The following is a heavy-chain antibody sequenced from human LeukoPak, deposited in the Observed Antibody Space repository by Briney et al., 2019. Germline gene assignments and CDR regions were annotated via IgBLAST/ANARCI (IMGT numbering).Heavy chain of an antibody. CDR1: GFTFDDYA. CDR3: ASRPAYSSGWYDY. J-gene: IGHJ4*02. D-gene: IGHD6-19*01. V-gene: IGHV3-9*01. CDR2: ISWNSGTI. Sequence: PGRSLRLSCAASGFTFDDYAMHWVRQAPGKGLEWVSGISWNSGTIGYADSVKGRFTISRDNAKNSLYLQMNSLRAEDTALYCCASRPAYSSGWYDYWGQGTLVTVSS.